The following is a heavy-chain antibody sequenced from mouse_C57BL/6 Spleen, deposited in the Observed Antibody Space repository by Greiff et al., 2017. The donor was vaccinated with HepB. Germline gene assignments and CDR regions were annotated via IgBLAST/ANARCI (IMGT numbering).Heavy chain of an antibody. V-gene: IGHV14-2*01. Sequence: EVKLQESGAELVKPGASVKLSCTASGFNIKDYYMHWVKQRTEQGLEWIGRIDPEDGETKYAPKFQGKTTITADTSSNTAYLQLSSLTSEDTAVYYCASHYGYDEGFAYWGQGTLVTVSA. CDR1: GFNIKDYY. D-gene: IGHD2-2*01. CDR3: ASHYGYDEGFAY. J-gene: IGHJ3*01. CDR2: IDPEDGET.